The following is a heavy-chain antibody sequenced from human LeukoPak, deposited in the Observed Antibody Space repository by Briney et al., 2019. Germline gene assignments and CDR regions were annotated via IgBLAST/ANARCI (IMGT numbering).Heavy chain of an antibody. CDR3: ARDPRDGYRDAFDI. CDR1: GGSISSYY. CDR2: IYYSGST. V-gene: IGHV4-59*01. J-gene: IGHJ3*02. Sequence: SETLSLPFPVSGGSISSYYWNWIRQPPGKGLEWIGYIYYSGSTNYNPSLKSRVTISVDTSKNQFFLKVSSVTSADTGVYYCARDPRDGYRDAFDIWGQGKMVTVSS. D-gene: IGHD5-24*01.